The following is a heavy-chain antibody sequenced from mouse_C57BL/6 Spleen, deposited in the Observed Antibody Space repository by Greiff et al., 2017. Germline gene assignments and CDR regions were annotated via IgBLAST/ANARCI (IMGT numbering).Heavy chain of an antibody. CDR1: GYSFTGYY. J-gene: IGHJ4*01. CDR2: INPSTGGT. CDR3: ASGAVVAMDY. D-gene: IGHD1-1*01. Sequence: VQLQQSGPELVKPGASVKISCKASGYSFTGYYMNWVKQSPEKSLEWIGEINPSTGGTTYNQKFKAKATLTVDKSSSTAYMQLKSLTSEDSAVYYCASGAVVAMDYWGQGTSGTVSS. V-gene: IGHV1-42*01.